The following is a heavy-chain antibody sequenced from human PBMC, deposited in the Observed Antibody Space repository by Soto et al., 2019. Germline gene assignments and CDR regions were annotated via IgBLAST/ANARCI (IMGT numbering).Heavy chain of an antibody. V-gene: IGHV3-74*01. CDR3: ARDPMYFDFWSGLGPHFDY. J-gene: IGHJ4*02. Sequence: PGGSLRLSCAASGFTFSTYWMHWVRQAPGKGLVWVSRIHSDGSSTNYADSVKGRFTISRDNAKNTLYLQMNSLRAEDTAVYYCARDPMYFDFWSGLGPHFDYWGQGTLVTVSS. CDR2: IHSDGSST. D-gene: IGHD3-3*01. CDR1: GFTFSTYW.